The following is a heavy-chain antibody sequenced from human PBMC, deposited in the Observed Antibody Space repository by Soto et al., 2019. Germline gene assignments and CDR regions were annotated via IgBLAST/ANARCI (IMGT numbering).Heavy chain of an antibody. V-gene: IGHV2-26*01. CDR2: IFSKDKK. D-gene: IGHD3-10*01. CDR3: VLIVSESAGGYFES. J-gene: IGHJ4*02. Sequence: QVTLKASGPVLVKPTETLTLTCTVSGFALRDESMGVGWIRQPPGRTLEWLAHIFSKDKKTYITESLRNRPSISQEASRSQVVLTMTNMDPVDIATYYCVLIVSESAGGYFESWGQGTPVTVST. CDR1: GFALRDESMG.